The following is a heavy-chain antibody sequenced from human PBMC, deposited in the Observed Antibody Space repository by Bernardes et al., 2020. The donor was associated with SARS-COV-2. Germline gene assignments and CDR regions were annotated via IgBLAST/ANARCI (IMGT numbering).Heavy chain of an antibody. CDR3: ARGLKGGVQDAFDI. V-gene: IGHV3-48*03. D-gene: IGHD1-1*01. CDR1: GFTFSSYE. Sequence: GGSLRLSCAASGFTFSSYEMNWVRQAPGKGLEWVSYISSSGSTIYYADSVKGRFTISRDNAKNSLYLQMNSLRAEDTAVYYCARGLKGGVQDAFDIWGQGTMVTVSS. J-gene: IGHJ3*02. CDR2: ISSSGSTI.